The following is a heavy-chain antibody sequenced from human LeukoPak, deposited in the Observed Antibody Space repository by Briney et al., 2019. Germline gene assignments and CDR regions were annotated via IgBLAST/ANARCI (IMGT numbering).Heavy chain of an antibody. Sequence: SEILSLTCTVSGGSISSSSYYWGWIRQPPGRGLEWIGSIYYSGSTYYNPSLKSRVTISVDTSKNQFSLKLSSVTAADTAVYYCASPTFSRTIFGVVIMDAFDIWGQGTMVTVSS. V-gene: IGHV4-39*01. CDR3: ASPTFSRTIFGVVIMDAFDI. CDR1: GGSISSSSYY. D-gene: IGHD3-3*01. J-gene: IGHJ3*02. CDR2: IYYSGST.